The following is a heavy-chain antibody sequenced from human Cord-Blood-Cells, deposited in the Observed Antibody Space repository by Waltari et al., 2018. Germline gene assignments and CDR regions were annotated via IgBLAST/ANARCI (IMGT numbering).Heavy chain of an antibody. CDR1: DGGISSSSYY. D-gene: IGHD5-12*01. Sequence: QLQLQDSVPGLVEPSETLSLTCTVTDGGISSSSYYWEWHRQTPGKGLGWIGSIYYSGRTYDTQALKSPVTTPGDTSKNQCSPKRSTVTAADTTVYYRARLPQNSDYEVGVYWGQGTLVTVPS. CDR2: IYYSGRT. V-gene: IGHV4-39*01. CDR3: ARLPQNSDYEVGVY. J-gene: IGHJ4*02.